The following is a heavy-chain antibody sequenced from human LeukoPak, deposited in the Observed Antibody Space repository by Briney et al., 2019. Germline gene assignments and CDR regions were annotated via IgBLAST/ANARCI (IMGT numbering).Heavy chain of an antibody. CDR3: ATGAGDFDH. J-gene: IGHJ4*02. D-gene: IGHD1-14*01. CDR2: IYYSGST. Sequence: KPSETLSLTCTVSGGSISSYYWSWIRQPPGKGLEWIGYIYYSGSTNYNPSLKSRVTISVDTSKNQFSLNLISVTAADTAVYYCATGAGDFDHWGQGILVTVSS. V-gene: IGHV4-59*12. CDR1: GGSISSYY.